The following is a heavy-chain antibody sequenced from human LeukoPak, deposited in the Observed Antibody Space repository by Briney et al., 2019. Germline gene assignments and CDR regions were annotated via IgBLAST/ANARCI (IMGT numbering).Heavy chain of an antibody. J-gene: IGHJ4*02. D-gene: IGHD4-17*01. CDR1: GGTFSSYA. Sequence: ASVKVSCKASGGTFSSYAISWVRQAPGQGLEWMGGILPIFGTANYAQKFQERVTITRDMSTSTAYMELSSLRSEDTAVYYCAAVSPPGRVTTSDYWGQGTLVTVSS. CDR3: AAVSPPGRVTTSDY. V-gene: IGHV1-69*05. CDR2: ILPIFGTA.